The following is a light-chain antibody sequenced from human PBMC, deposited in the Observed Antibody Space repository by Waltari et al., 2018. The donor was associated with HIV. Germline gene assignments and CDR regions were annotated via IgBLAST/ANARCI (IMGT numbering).Light chain of an antibody. J-gene: IGLJ3*02. V-gene: IGLV3-25*03. CDR3: QSADISSWV. CDR1: ALPKQY. CDR2: KDR. Sequence: SYELTQPPSVSVSPGQTARITCSGDALPKQYAYWYQQKPGQAPVLVIYKDRERPSGVPGRFSGSSSGTTVTLTISGVQAEDEADYYCQSADISSWVFGGGTKLTVL.